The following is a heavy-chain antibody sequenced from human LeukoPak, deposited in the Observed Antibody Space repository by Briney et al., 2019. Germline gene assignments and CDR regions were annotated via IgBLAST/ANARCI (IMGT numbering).Heavy chain of an antibody. CDR1: GYTFTSYG. CDR2: ISAYNGNT. CDR3: ARAGSLEMATIRRRKPPPNFDY. V-gene: IGHV1-18*01. D-gene: IGHD5-24*01. J-gene: IGHJ4*02. Sequence: GASVKVSCKASGYTFTSYGISWVRQAPGQGLEWMGWISAYNGNTNYAQKLQGRVTMTTDTSTSTAYMELRSLRSDDTAVYYCARAGSLEMATIRRRKPPPNFDYWGQGTLVTVSS.